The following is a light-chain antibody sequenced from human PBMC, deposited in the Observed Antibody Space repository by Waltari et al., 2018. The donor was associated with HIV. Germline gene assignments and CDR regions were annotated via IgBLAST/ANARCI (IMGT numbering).Light chain of an antibody. CDR1: SSNVGSNY. Sequence: QSVLTQPPSASGTPGQRVTISCSGSSSNVGSNYVTWYQQLPGTAPNLLIYRNNQRPSGVPDRFSGSKPGTSASLAISGLRSEDEADYYCAVWDDTLSGQLVFGGGTKLTVL. V-gene: IGLV1-47*01. CDR2: RNN. CDR3: AVWDDTLSGQLV. J-gene: IGLJ2*01.